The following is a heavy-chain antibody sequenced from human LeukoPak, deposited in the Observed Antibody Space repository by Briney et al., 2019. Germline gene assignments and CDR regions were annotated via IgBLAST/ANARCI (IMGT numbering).Heavy chain of an antibody. CDR2: IYYSGST. Sequence: SETLSLTCTVSGGSISSSSYYWGWIPQPPGKGLEWIGSIYYSGSTYYNPSLKSRVTISVDTSKNQFSLKLSSVTAADTAVYYCVYDSSGYYYYWGQGTLVTVSS. V-gene: IGHV4-39*01. J-gene: IGHJ4*02. CDR1: GGSISSSSYY. CDR3: VYDSSGYYYY. D-gene: IGHD3-22*01.